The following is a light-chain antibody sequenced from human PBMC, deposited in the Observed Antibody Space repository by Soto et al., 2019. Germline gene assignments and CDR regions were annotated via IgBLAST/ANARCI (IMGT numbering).Light chain of an antibody. J-gene: IGKJ3*01. CDR3: QQSYSSSPLLT. CDR2: AAS. CDR1: ESISRN. V-gene: IGKV1-39*01. Sequence: DIPMTQSPSSLSASVGDRVTITCRASESISRNLNWYQQKPGRAPNLLLYAASSLISGVTSRFCGSGSGTAFNLTVSSLQPTDFATYYCQQSYSSSPLLTFGTGTKVDLK.